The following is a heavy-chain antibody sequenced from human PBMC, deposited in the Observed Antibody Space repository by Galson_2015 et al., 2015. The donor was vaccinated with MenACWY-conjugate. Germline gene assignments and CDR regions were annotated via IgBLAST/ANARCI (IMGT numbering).Heavy chain of an antibody. CDR1: GFTFSNYW. CDR3: ARETLFGSGSGY. CDR2: IKQDGSER. D-gene: IGHD3-10*01. Sequence: SLRLSCAASGFTFSNYWMTWVRQVPGQGLEWVANIKQDGSERYYVDSVKGRFTVSRDNAKNSLYLQMNSLRVEDTAVCYCARETLFGSGSGYWGQGTLVTVSS. V-gene: IGHV3-7*03. J-gene: IGHJ4*02.